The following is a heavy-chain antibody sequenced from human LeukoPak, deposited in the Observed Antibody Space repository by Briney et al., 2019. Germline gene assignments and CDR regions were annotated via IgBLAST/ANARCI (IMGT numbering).Heavy chain of an antibody. CDR2: INHSGST. D-gene: IGHD5-18*01. CDR1: GFTFSSYW. CDR3: ARVGATWIQLWPPEYYFDY. J-gene: IGHJ4*02. Sequence: PGGSLRLSCAASGFTFSSYWMSWVRQAPGKGLEWIGEINHSGSTNYNPSLKSRVTISVDTSKNQFSLKLSSVTAADTAVYYCARVGATWIQLWPPEYYFDYWGQGTLVTVSS. V-gene: IGHV4-34*01.